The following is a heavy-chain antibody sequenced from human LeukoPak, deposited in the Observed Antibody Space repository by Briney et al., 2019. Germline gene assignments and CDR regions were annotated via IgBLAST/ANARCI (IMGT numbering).Heavy chain of an antibody. CDR2: ISAGGDRT. V-gene: IGHV3-23*01. CDR3: ARSTVGTSCCTAVDY. Sequence: GGSLRLSCAASGFTFSTYAMTWVRQAPGKGLEWVSGISAGGDRTYYADSVKGRFTITRDNSKNTLYLQMNSLRAEDTAEYYCARSTVGTSCCTAVDYWGQGTLVTVSS. J-gene: IGHJ4*02. D-gene: IGHD1-26*01. CDR1: GFTFSTYA.